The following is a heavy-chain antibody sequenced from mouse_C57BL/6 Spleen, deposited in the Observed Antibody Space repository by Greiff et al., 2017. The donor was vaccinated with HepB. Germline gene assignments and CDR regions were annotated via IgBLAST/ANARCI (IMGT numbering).Heavy chain of an antibody. CDR3: TTYSNYEDYAMDY. J-gene: IGHJ4*01. D-gene: IGHD2-5*01. CDR1: GFNIKDYY. CDR2: IDPEDGDT. Sequence: EVQLQQSGAELVRPGASVKLSCTASGFNIKDYYMHWVKQRPEQGLEWIGRIDPEDGDTEYAPKFQGKATMTADTSSNTAYLQLSSLTSEDTAVYYCTTYSNYEDYAMDYWGQGTSVTVSS. V-gene: IGHV14-1*01.